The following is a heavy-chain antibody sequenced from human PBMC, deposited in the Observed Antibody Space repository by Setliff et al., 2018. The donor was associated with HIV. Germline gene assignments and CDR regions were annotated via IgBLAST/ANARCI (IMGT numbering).Heavy chain of an antibody. Sequence: LSLTCVVSGYSISSSNWWGWIRQPPGKGLEWIGYINHNELTYYNPSLKSRIIMSVDASKKQLSLKLSSVTAVDTAVYFCARISNGFEPNAFDTWGLGTMVTVSS. CDR3: ARISNGFEPNAFDT. D-gene: IGHD3-22*01. CDR1: GYSISSSNW. CDR2: INHNELT. J-gene: IGHJ3*02. V-gene: IGHV4-28*01.